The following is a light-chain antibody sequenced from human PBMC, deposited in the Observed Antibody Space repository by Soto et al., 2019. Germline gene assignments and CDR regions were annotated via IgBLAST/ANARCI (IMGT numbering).Light chain of an antibody. Sequence: QSPSTLSASVGDRVTITCRASQSISSWLAWYQQKPGKAPQLLVHKASSLESGVPSRFSGSGSGTEFTLTISCLQPDDFATYYCQQYYSYRTFGQGTKVDIK. J-gene: IGKJ1*01. CDR1: QSISSW. CDR2: KAS. V-gene: IGKV1-5*03. CDR3: QQYYSYRT.